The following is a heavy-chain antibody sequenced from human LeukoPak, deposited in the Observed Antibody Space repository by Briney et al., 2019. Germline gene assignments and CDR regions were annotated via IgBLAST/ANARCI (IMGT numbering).Heavy chain of an antibody. CDR2: IGTAGDT. D-gene: IGHD2-2*02. V-gene: IGHV3-13*01. CDR1: GFTFSSYD. CDR3: ARDGCTSISCYTPWFDT. J-gene: IGHJ5*02. Sequence: GGSLRLSRAASGFTFSSYDMHWVRQATGKGLEWVSAIGTAGDTYYPGSVKGRFTISRENAKNSLYLQMNSLRAGDTAVYYCARDGCTSISCYTPWFDTWGQGTLVTVSS.